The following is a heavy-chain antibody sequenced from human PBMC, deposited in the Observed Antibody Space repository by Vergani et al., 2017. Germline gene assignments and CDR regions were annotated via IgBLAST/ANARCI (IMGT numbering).Heavy chain of an antibody. J-gene: IGHJ4*02. CDR3: ARAKRGRLALRPTDS. CDR2: INPTTGNP. Sequence: QEQLVQSGSELKKPGASVKVSCKASGYSFNNYAIHWVRQAPGQGLEWMGWINPTTGNPTYARAFTGRFVFSLDTSISTAYLQIGSLKAEDTAVYFCARAKRGRLALRPTDSLGQGTLLTVSS. V-gene: IGHV7-4-1*01. D-gene: IGHD3-3*02. CDR1: GYSFNNYA.